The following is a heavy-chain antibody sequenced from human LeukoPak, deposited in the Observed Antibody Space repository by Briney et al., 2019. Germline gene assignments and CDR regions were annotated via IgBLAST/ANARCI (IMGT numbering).Heavy chain of an antibody. J-gene: IGHJ5*02. V-gene: IGHV4-59*07. CDR2: FDNSRTT. CDR3: AGGHLGLSP. CDR1: GGSISGYS. Sequence: PSDTLSLTCTVSGGSISGYSWTWIRQPPGQGLEWIGYFDNSRTTSYNPSLTGRVTISVDTAMDQISLKLNSVTAADTAVYYCAGGHLGLSPWGQGTLVPVSS. D-gene: IGHD3-10*01.